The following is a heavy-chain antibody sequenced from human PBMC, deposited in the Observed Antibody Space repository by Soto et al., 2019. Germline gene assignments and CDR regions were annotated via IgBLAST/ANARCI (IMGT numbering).Heavy chain of an antibody. Sequence: SETLSLTCAVSGDSISNSKWWTWVRQTPGKGLGWIGKIDHNGITNYNPSLESRVTILKDNSKNQLSLKLSSVTGAGSAVYYCVRLNRDYYYYGMDVWGQGATVTVS. CDR1: GDSISNSKW. CDR2: IDHNGIT. J-gene: IGHJ6*02. V-gene: IGHV4-4*02. CDR3: VRLNRDYYYYGMDV.